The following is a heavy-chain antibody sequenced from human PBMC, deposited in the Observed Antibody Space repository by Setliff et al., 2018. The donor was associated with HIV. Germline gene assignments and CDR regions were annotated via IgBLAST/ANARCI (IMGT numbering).Heavy chain of an antibody. CDR2: MSKRGTY. CDR3: ARTQQTYYYDSSGYYFDY. D-gene: IGHD3-22*01. V-gene: IGHV4-31*03. Sequence: PSETLSLTCTVSGGSVSSGAYFWSWIRQHPGKGLEWMGYMSKRGTYIINPSLESRMTMSVDTSKNQLYLRLKSVTAADTAVYYCARTQQTYYYDSSGYYFDYWGQGTLVTVSS. J-gene: IGHJ4*02. CDR1: GGSVSSGAYF.